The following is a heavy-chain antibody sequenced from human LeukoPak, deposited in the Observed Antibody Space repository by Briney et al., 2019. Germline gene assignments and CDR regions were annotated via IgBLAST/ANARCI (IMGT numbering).Heavy chain of an antibody. CDR1: GFTVSSNY. V-gene: IGHV3-53*01. D-gene: IGHD4-17*01. J-gene: IGHJ5*02. Sequence: GGSLRLSCAASGFTVSSNYMSWVRQAPGKGLEWVSFIDIGGTTYYADSVKGRFTISRDNSRNTLYLQMNSLRADNTAVYYCAKTGDYRFDPWGQGTLVTVSS. CDR3: AKTGDYRFDP. CDR2: IDIGGTT.